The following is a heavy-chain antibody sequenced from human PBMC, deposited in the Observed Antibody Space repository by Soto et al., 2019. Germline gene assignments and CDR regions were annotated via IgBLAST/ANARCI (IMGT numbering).Heavy chain of an antibody. Sequence: SETLSLTCTVSGGSISSETYYWGWIRQPPGKGLEWIGSIYYSGSTYYNPSLKSRVTIFVDTSKNQFSLKLSSVTAADTAVYYCARVGRKLSTGYFDYWGQGTLVTVSS. V-gene: IGHV4-39*07. D-gene: IGHD1-7*01. CDR3: ARVGRKLSTGYFDY. J-gene: IGHJ4*02. CDR2: IYYSGST. CDR1: GGSISSETYY.